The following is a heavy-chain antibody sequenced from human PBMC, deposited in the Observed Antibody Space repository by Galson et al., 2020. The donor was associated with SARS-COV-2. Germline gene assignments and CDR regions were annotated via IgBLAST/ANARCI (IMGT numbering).Heavy chain of an antibody. CDR3: ARGTRDITMLVVVMTSVSCYLDR. CDR1: AGSFSDYY. V-gene: IGHV4-34*01. J-gene: IGHJ4*03. Sequence: SQASETLSLTCAVYAGSFSDYYWSWIRQSPGRGLEWIGEITHSGSTSYNPSLKSRVTISVDTSKNQFSLKMRSVTAADTAVYYCARGTRDITMLVVVMTSVSCYLDRWGQGALGTVSS. D-gene: IGHD3-22*01. CDR2: ITHSGST.